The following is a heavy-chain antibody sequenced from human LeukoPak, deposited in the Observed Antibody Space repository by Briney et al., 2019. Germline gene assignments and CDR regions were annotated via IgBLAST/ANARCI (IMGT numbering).Heavy chain of an antibody. J-gene: IGHJ5*02. CDR3: ARGERSITMVRGVISP. CDR2: ISVYNGNT. CDR1: GYTFSNYG. Sequence: RASVKVSCKASGYTFSNYGINWVRQAPGQGREWMGWISVYNGNTNYAQKFQGRVTMTTDTSTSTAYMELRSLRSDDTAVYYCARGERSITMVRGVISPWGQGTLVTVSS. D-gene: IGHD3-10*01. V-gene: IGHV1-18*04.